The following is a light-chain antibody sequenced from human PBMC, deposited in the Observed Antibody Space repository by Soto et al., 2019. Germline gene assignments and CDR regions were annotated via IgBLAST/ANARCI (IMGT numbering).Light chain of an antibody. Sequence: DVQMTQSPSTLSASVGDRVTITCRASQRISSRLSWYQRKPGRAPKLLIYKASTLESGVPSNFSRSVSGTEFYLTISRLHTEDGATYYGQKCNSGLRTFGQGTKVDIK. V-gene: IGKV1-5*03. J-gene: IGKJ1*01. CDR3: QKCNSGLRT. CDR1: QRISSR. CDR2: KAS.